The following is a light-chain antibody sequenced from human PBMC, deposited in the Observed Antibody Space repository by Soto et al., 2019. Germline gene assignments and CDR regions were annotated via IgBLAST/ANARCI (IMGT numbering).Light chain of an antibody. CDR3: QQTYRLPWT. CDR1: QTISYY. CDR2: SAS. J-gene: IGKJ1*01. Sequence: DIEMTQSPSSLSACVGDRFTIAGGASQTISYYVNWYQQKPGKAPMLLIYSASSLQSGVPSRFSGSGSGTDLTLTINSLQPEDFATYICQQTYRLPWTFGQGTKVDIK. V-gene: IGKV1-39*01.